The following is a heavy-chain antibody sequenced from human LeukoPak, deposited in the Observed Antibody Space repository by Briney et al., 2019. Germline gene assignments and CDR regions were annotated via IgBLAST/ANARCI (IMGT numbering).Heavy chain of an antibody. CDR3: AKDKTYYYDSSGYFDY. Sequence: PGGSLRRSCAASGFTVDYYAMHWVRQAPGKGLEGGSGISRNSGSIGYADSVKGRFTISRDNAKNSLYLQMNSLRAEDMALYYCAKDKTYYYDSSGYFDYWGRGTLVTVSP. D-gene: IGHD3-22*01. V-gene: IGHV3-9*03. CDR2: ISRNSGSI. CDR1: GFTVDYYA. J-gene: IGHJ4*02.